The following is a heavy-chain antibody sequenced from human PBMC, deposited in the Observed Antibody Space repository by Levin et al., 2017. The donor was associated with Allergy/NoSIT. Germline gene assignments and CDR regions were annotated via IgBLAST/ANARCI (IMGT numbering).Heavy chain of an antibody. D-gene: IGHD3-10*01. CDR2: ISNDGGNT. V-gene: IGHV3-30*18. Sequence: GESLKISCAASGFTFSRFGMHWVRQTPGKRLEWVAAISNDGGNTYYADSVKGRFTISRENSKNTLFLQMNSLRPEDTAVYYCAKDEGWFGAFMDWGQGTLVIVSS. CDR3: AKDEGWFGAFMD. CDR1: GFTFSRFG. J-gene: IGHJ4*02.